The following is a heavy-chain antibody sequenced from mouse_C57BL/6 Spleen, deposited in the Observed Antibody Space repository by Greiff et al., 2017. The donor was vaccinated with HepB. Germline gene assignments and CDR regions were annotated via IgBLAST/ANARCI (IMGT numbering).Heavy chain of an antibody. V-gene: IGHV5-17*01. D-gene: IGHD1-1*01. CDR1: GFTFSDYG. CDR2: ISSGSSTI. Sequence: EVQLQESGGGLVKPGGSLKLSCAASGFTFSDYGMHWVRQAPEKGLEWVAYISSGSSTIYYADTVKGRFTISRDNAKNTLFLQMTSLRSEDTAMYYCARKRGYYGFYWYFDVWGTGTTVTVSS. CDR3: ARKRGYYGFYWYFDV. J-gene: IGHJ1*03.